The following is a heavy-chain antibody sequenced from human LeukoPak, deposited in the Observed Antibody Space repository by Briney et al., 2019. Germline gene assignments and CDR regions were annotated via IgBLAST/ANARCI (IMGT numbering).Heavy chain of an antibody. CDR3: ARDRGYERRGAFDI. D-gene: IGHD5-18*01. Sequence: GGSLRLSCAASGFTFSDYYMSWIRQAPGKGLEWISYISSGGSTIYYADSVRGQFTISRDNAKKSLYLQMNSLRAEDTAVYYCARDRGYERRGAFDIWGQGTMVTVSS. CDR2: ISSGGSTI. CDR1: GFTFSDYY. V-gene: IGHV3-11*01. J-gene: IGHJ3*02.